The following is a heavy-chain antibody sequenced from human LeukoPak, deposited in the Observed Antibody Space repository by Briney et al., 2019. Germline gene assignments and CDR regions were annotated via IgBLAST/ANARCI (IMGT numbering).Heavy chain of an antibody. V-gene: IGHV3-9*01. D-gene: IGHD2-2*02. Sequence: GGSLRLPCAASGFTFDDYAMHWVRQAPGKGLEWVSGISWNSGSIGYADSVKGRFTISRDNSKNTLYLQMNSLRAEDTAVYYCAKDEYCSSTSCYTGAFDIWGQGTMVTVSS. J-gene: IGHJ3*02. CDR3: AKDEYCSSTSCYTGAFDI. CDR1: GFTFDDYA. CDR2: ISWNSGSI.